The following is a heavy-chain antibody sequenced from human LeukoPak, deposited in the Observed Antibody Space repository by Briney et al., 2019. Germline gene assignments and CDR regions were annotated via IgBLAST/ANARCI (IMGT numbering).Heavy chain of an antibody. CDR3: ARDSMTTVTTSPGDY. CDR2: ISAYNGNT. J-gene: IGHJ4*02. D-gene: IGHD4-17*01. V-gene: IGHV1-18*01. Sequence: GASVKVSCKASGYTFTSYGISWVRQAPGQGLEWMGWISAYNGNTNYAQKLQGRVTMTTDTSTSTAYMELRSLRSDDTAVYYCARDSMTTVTTSPGDYWGQGTLVTVSS. CDR1: GYTFTSYG.